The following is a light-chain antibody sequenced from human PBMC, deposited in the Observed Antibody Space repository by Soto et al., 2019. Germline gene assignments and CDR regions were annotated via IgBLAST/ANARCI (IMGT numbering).Light chain of an antibody. J-gene: IGKJ1*01. CDR2: AAS. V-gene: IGKV1-39*01. CDR1: QSISSY. Sequence: DIQMTPSPSSLSASVGDRVTITCRSSQSISSYLNWYQQKPGKAPKLLIYAASSLQSGVPSRFSGSGSGTDFTLTISSLQPEDFATYYCQQYNSYWTFGQGTKVDI. CDR3: QQYNSYWT.